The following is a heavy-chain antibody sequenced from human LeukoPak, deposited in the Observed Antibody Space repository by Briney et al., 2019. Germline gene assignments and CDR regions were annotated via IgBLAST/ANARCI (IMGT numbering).Heavy chain of an antibody. Sequence: PSETLSLTCAVYGGSFSGYYWSWIRQPPGKGLEWIGEINHSGSTNYNPSLKSRVTISVDTSKNQFSLKLSSVTAADTAVYYCARVPTTNEMDYYYYYMDVWGKGTTVTVSS. CDR1: GGSFSGYY. V-gene: IGHV4-34*01. CDR3: ARVPTTNEMDYYYYYMDV. J-gene: IGHJ6*03. D-gene: IGHD4-17*01. CDR2: INHSGST.